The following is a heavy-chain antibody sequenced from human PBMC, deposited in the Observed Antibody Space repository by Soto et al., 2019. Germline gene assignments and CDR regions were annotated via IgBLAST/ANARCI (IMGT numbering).Heavy chain of an antibody. D-gene: IGHD6-25*01. CDR3: ARGAIAPASGDY. V-gene: IGHV1-18*01. CDR1: GCSFTSYG. Sequence: ASVKVSCEACGCSFTSYGISWVRQAPGQGLEWMGWISAYNGNTNSAQKLQGRVTMTTDTSTSTAYMELRSLRSDDTAVYYCARGAIAPASGDYWGQGTLVTVSS. CDR2: ISAYNGNT. J-gene: IGHJ4*02.